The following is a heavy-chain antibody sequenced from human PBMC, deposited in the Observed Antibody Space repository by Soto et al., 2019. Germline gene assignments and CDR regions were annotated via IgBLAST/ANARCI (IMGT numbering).Heavy chain of an antibody. CDR2: ISYDGSNK. CDR1: GFTFSSYA. CDR3: ARDGGPFNYYYYGMDV. J-gene: IGHJ6*02. D-gene: IGHD3-3*01. Sequence: GGSVRLSXAASGFTFSSYAMHWVRQAPGKGLEWVAVISYDGSNKYYADSVKGRFTISRDNSKNTLYLQMNSLRAEDTAVYYCARDGGPFNYYYYGMDVWGQGTTVTVSS. V-gene: IGHV3-30-3*01.